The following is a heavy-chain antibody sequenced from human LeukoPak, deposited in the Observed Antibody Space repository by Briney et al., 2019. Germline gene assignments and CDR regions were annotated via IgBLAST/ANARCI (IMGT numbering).Heavy chain of an antibody. J-gene: IGHJ3*02. Sequence: SETLSLTCAVSGDSFSSHYWTWIRQSPGTGLEWIGYISHIGRTNYNPSLKSRVTISIDTSKNQFSLKLRSVTAADTAVYYCARDLVTVTRGFDIWGQGTMVSVSS. CDR3: ARDLVTVTRGFDI. CDR2: ISHIGRT. V-gene: IGHV4-59*11. D-gene: IGHD4-17*01. CDR1: GDSFSSHY.